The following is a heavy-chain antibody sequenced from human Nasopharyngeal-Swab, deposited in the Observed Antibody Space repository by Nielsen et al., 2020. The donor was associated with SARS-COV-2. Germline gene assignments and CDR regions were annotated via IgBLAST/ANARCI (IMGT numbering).Heavy chain of an antibody. CDR3: ARGDVTIFGVVGWFDP. CDR2: IYYSGST. CDR1: GGSISSYY. V-gene: IGHV4-59*01. J-gene: IGHJ5*02. Sequence: SETLSLTCAVYGGSISSYYWSWIRQPPGKGLEWIGYIYYSGSTNYNPSLKSRVTISVDTSKNQFSLKLSSVTAADTAVYYCARGDVTIFGVVGWFDPWGQGTLVTVSS. D-gene: IGHD3-3*01.